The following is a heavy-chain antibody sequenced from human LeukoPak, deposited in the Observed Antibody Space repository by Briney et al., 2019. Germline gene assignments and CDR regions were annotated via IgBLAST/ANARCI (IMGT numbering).Heavy chain of an antibody. Sequence: GGSLRLSCAASGFTFSNYWMHWVRQAPGKGLVWVSRINSDGSSTSYADSVEGRFTISRDNAKNTLYLQMNSLRAEDTAVYYCARVSSGSYFGYYYYYMDVWGKGTTVTVSS. CDR2: INSDGSST. J-gene: IGHJ6*03. CDR3: ARVSSGSYFGYYYYYMDV. CDR1: GFTFSNYW. D-gene: IGHD1-26*01. V-gene: IGHV3-74*01.